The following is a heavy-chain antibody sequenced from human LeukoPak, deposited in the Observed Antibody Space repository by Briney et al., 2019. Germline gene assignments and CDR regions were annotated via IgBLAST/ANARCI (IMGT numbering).Heavy chain of an antibody. V-gene: IGHV4-34*01. CDR2: INHSGST. CDR3: ARDADWGYDAFDI. J-gene: IGHJ3*02. Sequence: SETPSLTCAVYGGPFRGFFWSWIRQPPGKGLEWIGEINHSGSTNYNPSLKSRVTISVDTSKNQFSLQLNSVTPEDTAVYYCARDADWGYDAFDIWGQGTMVTVSS. CDR1: GGPFRGFF. D-gene: IGHD7-27*01.